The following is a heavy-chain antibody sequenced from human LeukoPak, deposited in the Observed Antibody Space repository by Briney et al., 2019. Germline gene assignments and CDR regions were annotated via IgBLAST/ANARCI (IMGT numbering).Heavy chain of an antibody. CDR1: GDSISNYY. J-gene: IGHJ4*02. CDR3: ASLLGVSFDY. D-gene: IGHD3-16*01. V-gene: IGHV4-59*08. Sequence: SETLSLTCTVSGDSISNYYWSWIRQPPGKGLEWIGYIRYSGSANYNPSLRSRVTTSVDTSKNQFSLKLSSVTAADTAVYYCASLLGVSFDYWGQGTLVTVSS. CDR2: IRYSGSA.